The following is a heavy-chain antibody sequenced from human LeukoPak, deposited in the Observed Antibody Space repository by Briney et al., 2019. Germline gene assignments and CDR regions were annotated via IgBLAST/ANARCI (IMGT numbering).Heavy chain of an antibody. CDR1: GGSISSSSYY. CDR2: IYYSGST. V-gene: IGHV4-39*07. J-gene: IGHJ4*02. D-gene: IGHD3-9*01. Sequence: SETLSLTCTVSGGSISSSSYYWGWIRQPRGKGLEWIGSIYYSGSTYYNPSLKSRVTISVDTSKNQFSLKLSSMTAADTAVYYCARMNAILTADFDYWGQGTLVTVSS. CDR3: ARMNAILTADFDY.